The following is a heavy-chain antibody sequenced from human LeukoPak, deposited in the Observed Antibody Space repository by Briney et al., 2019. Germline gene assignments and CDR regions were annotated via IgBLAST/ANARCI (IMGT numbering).Heavy chain of an antibody. J-gene: IGHJ4*02. CDR1: GYTFTSYG. CDR3: ARDHLGYCSSTSCSRFDY. Sequence: RASVKVSCKASGYTFTSYGISWVRQAPEQGLEWMGWISAYNGNTNYAQKLQGRVTMTTDTSTSTAYMELRSLRSDDTAVYYCARDHLGYCSSTSCSRFDYWGQGTLVTVSS. D-gene: IGHD2-2*01. CDR2: ISAYNGNT. V-gene: IGHV1-18*01.